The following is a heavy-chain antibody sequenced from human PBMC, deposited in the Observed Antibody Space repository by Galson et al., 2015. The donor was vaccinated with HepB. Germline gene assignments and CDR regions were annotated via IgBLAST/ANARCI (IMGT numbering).Heavy chain of an antibody. CDR2: ISGSGGST. J-gene: IGHJ3*02. Sequence: SLRLSCAASGFTFNTYAMNWVRQAPGKGLEWVAGISGSGGSTYYVDSVKGRFTISRDNSKNTLYLQMNSLRAEDTALYYCGKRHYTGGGGAVDIWGQGTMVTVSS. CDR1: GFTFNTYA. V-gene: IGHV3-23*01. CDR3: GKRHYTGGGGAVDI. D-gene: IGHD3-16*01.